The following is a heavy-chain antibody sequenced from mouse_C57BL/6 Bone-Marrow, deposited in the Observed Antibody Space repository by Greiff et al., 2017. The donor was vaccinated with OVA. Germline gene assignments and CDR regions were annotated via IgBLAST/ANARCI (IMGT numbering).Heavy chain of an antibody. D-gene: IGHD2-5*01. V-gene: IGHV14-1*01. CDR2: IDPADGDT. CDR1: GFNIKDYY. Sequence: VQLQQSGAELVRPGASVKLSCTASGFNIKDYYMHWVKQRPEQGLEWIGRIDPADGDTEYAPKFQGKATMTADTSSNTAYLQLSSLTSEDTAVYYCTTSYYSNWVPFAYWGQGTLVTVSA. J-gene: IGHJ3*01. CDR3: TTSYYSNWVPFAY.